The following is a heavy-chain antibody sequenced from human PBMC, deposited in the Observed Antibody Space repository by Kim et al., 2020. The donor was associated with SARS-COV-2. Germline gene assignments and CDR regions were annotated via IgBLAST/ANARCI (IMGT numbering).Heavy chain of an antibody. V-gene: IGHV1-58*01. CDR3: LSGSHQS. D-gene: IGHD5-12*01. J-gene: IGHJ4*02. Sequence: GSGNTNYAQKFQERVTITRDMSTSTAYMGLSSLRSEDTAVYYCLSGSHQSWGQGTLVTVSS. CDR2: GSGNT.